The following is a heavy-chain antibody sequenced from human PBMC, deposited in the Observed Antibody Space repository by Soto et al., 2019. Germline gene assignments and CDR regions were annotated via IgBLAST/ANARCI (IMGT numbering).Heavy chain of an antibody. J-gene: IGHJ4*02. CDR3: ARDRVVGYDSSGYPPEY. CDR1: GYTFTSYG. D-gene: IGHD3-22*01. V-gene: IGHV1-18*01. CDR2: ISAYNGNT. Sequence: ASVKVSCKASGYTFTSYGISWVRQAPGQGLEWMGWISAYNGNTNYAQKLQGRVTMTTDTSTSTAYMELRSLRSDDTAVYYCARDRVVGYDSSGYPPEYWGQGTLVTVSS.